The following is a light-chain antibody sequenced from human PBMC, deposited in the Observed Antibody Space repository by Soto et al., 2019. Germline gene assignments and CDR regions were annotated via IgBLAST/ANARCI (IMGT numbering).Light chain of an antibody. Sequence: QSVLTQPASVSGSPGQSSTISCTGTSSDVGGYKFVSWYQQRPGKAPKLMIYEVSNRPSGVSSRFSGSKSGNTASLTISGLQAEDEADYYCGSYTGSIYVFGPGTKVTVL. J-gene: IGLJ1*01. CDR2: EVS. V-gene: IGLV2-14*01. CDR3: GSYTGSIYV. CDR1: SSDVGGYKF.